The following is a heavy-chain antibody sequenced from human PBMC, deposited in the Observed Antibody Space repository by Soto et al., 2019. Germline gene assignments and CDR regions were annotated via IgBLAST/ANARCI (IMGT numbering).Heavy chain of an antibody. V-gene: IGHV1-46*01. CDR1: RYSFTTNY. J-gene: IGHJ4*02. CDR3: AAPGARGYFDL. Sequence: ASVKVSCKASRYSFTTNYIHWVRQAPGQGLEWMGIINPSGDTTHYAQNFQGRVTMTRDTSTSTVYMEMSSLRPEDTAVYYCAAPGARGYFDLWGQGTLVTVSS. D-gene: IGHD6-13*01. CDR2: INPSGDTT.